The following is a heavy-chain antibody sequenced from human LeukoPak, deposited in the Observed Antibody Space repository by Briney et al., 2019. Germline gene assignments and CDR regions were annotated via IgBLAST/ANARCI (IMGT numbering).Heavy chain of an antibody. V-gene: IGHV1-69*04. CDR2: IIPILGIA. J-gene: IGHJ4*02. CDR1: GGTFSSYA. D-gene: IGHD6-13*01. Sequence: SGKVSCKASGGTFSSYAISWVRQAPGQGLEWMGRIIPILGIANYAQKFQGRVTITADKSTSTAYMELSSLRSEDTAVYYCARHAKGIAAAGTVYWGQGTLVTVSS. CDR3: ARHAKGIAAAGTVY.